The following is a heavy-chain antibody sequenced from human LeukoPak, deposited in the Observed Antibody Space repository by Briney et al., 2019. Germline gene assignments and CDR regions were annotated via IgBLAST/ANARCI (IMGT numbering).Heavy chain of an antibody. CDR2: ISYDGSNK. J-gene: IGHJ4*02. D-gene: IGHD4-17*01. CDR1: GFTFSSYA. CDR3: AKDLWYGDYAVAFDY. V-gene: IGHV3-30-3*01. Sequence: GRSLRLSCAASGFTFSSYAMHWVRQAPGKGLEWVAVISYDGSNKYYADSVKGRFTISRDNSKNTLYLQMNSLRAEDTAVYYCAKDLWYGDYAVAFDYWGQGTLVTVSS.